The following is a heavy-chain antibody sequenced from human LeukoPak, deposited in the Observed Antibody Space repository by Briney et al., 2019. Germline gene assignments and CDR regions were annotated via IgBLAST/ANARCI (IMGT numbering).Heavy chain of an antibody. CDR1: GFTFSNYA. D-gene: IGHD3-9*01. V-gene: IGHV3-23*01. CDR2: ISGSGGTT. Sequence: PGGSLRLSCAASGFTFSNYAMSWVRQAPGKGLEWVSAISGSGGTTYYADSVKGSFTISRDNSKNTLYLQVNSLRAEDTAVYFCAKLGDILTGYPYYFDYWGQGTLVTVST. J-gene: IGHJ4*02. CDR3: AKLGDILTGYPYYFDY.